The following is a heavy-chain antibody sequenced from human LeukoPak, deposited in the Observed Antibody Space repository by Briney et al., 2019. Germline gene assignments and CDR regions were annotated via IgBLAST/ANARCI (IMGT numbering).Heavy chain of an antibody. CDR3: ARDLSLGRHDYGEPFDY. CDR2: ISGYNGNT. D-gene: IGHD4-17*01. Sequence: ASVKVSCKTSGYTFTDYGISWVRQAPGQGPECMGWISGYNGNTNYVQKFQGRVTMTTDTSTSTAYMELRSLRSDDTAFYYCARDLSLGRHDYGEPFDYWGQGTLVTVSS. J-gene: IGHJ4*02. CDR1: GYTFTDYG. V-gene: IGHV1-18*01.